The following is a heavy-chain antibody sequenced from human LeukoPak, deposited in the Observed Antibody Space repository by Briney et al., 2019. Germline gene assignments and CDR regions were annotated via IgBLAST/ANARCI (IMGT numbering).Heavy chain of an antibody. CDR1: GFTFSSYA. Sequence: PGGSLRLSCAASGFTFSSYAMSWVRQAPGKGLEWVSAISGSGGSTYYADSVKGRFTIPRDNSKNTLYLQMNSLRAEDTAVYYCAKNRPLGWVLKEEFDYWGQGTLVSVSS. V-gene: IGHV3-23*01. J-gene: IGHJ4*02. CDR3: AKNRPLGWVLKEEFDY. D-gene: IGHD3-22*01. CDR2: ISGSGGST.